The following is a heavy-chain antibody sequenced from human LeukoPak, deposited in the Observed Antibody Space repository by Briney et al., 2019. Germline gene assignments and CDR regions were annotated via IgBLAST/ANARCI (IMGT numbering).Heavy chain of an antibody. CDR2: ISGSGGST. V-gene: IGHV3-23*01. D-gene: IGHD2-15*01. CDR1: GFTFSSYA. Sequence: GGSLRLSCAASGFTFSSYAMSWVRQAPGKGLEWVSAISGSGGSTYYADSVKGRFTISRDNSKNTLYLRMNSLRAEDTAVYYCARAFPSRLGYCSGGSCYGRYKRGYNWFDPWGQGTLVTVSS. CDR3: ARAFPSRLGYCSGGSCYGRYKRGYNWFDP. J-gene: IGHJ5*02.